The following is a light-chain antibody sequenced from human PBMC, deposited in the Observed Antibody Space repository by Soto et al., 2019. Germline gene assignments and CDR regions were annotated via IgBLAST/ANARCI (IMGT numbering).Light chain of an antibody. J-gene: IGLJ1*01. CDR2: AVS. Sequence: QSVLTQPASVSGSPGQSITISCTGTSSDYVSWYQQHPGKAPKLIIYAVSNRPSGVPDRFSGSKSGNTASLTISGLRAEDEADYYCCSHAGNNNYVFGTGTKVTV. CDR3: CSHAGNNNYV. CDR1: SSDY. V-gene: IGLV2-8*01.